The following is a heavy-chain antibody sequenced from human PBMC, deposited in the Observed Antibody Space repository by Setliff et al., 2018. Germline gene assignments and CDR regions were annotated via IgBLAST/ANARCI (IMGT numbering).Heavy chain of an antibody. CDR3: ARARSLDFDY. Sequence: ASETLSLTCAVYGGSLSDYYWSWIRQPPGKGLEWIGEIHHSGSTNYNPSLESRVTILIDKSKNQFSLNLTSVTAADTAVYYCARARSLDFDYWGQGMLVTVSS. CDR2: IHHSGST. V-gene: IGHV4-34*01. J-gene: IGHJ4*02. CDR1: GGSLSDYY.